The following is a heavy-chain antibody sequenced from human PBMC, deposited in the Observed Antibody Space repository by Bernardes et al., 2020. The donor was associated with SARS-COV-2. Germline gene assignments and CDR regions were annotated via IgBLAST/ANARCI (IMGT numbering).Heavy chain of an antibody. D-gene: IGHD6-6*01. Sequence: ETLSLTCTVSGGSISSYYWSWIRQPAGKGLEWIGRIYTSGSTNYNPSLKSRVTMSVDTSKNQFSLKLSSVTAADTAVYYCARTREAARPYYYYGMDVWGQGTTVTVSS. CDR3: ARTREAARPYYYYGMDV. CDR2: IYTSGST. CDR1: GGSISSYY. V-gene: IGHV4-4*07. J-gene: IGHJ6*02.